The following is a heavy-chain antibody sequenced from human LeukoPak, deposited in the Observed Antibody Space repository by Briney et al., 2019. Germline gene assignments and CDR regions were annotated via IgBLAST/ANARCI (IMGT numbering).Heavy chain of an antibody. CDR3: AKSPRSAADNWFDP. Sequence: GGSLRLSCAASGFTLSTYAMNWVRQAPGKGLEWVSGISAGGGSTYYADSVKGRFTISRDNSKNTLYLQMNSLAVEDTAVYYCAKSPRSAADNWFDPWGQGTLVTVSS. CDR2: ISAGGGST. J-gene: IGHJ5*02. CDR1: GFTLSTYA. D-gene: IGHD6-13*01. V-gene: IGHV3-23*01.